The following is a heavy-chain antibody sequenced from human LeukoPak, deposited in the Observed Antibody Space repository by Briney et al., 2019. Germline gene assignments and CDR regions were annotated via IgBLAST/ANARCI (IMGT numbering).Heavy chain of an antibody. J-gene: IGHJ4*02. CDR1: GXTFGXXS. CDR3: ARMGVVVRAVAGLDGLDY. CDR2: IXSXXSII. Sequence: PGGSLRLSCTTSGXTFGXXSXXXXXXAXGXGLXXVXXIXSXXSIIYYADSVRGRFTISRDNAKNSLYLRMNSLRDDDTAVYFCARMGVVVRAVAGLDGLDYWGQGTPVTVSS. D-gene: IGHD3-10*01. V-gene: IGHV3-48*02.